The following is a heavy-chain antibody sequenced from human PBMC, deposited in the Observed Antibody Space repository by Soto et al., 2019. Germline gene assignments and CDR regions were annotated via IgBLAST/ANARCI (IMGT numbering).Heavy chain of an antibody. Sequence: PSDTLSLTCTVSGGSISSYYRSWIRQPAGKGLEWIGEINHSGSTNYNPSLKSRVTISVDTSKNQFSLKLSSVTAADTAVYYCARGRTAVFDYWGQGTLVTVSS. CDR3: ARGRTAVFDY. CDR1: GGSISSYY. CDR2: INHSGST. V-gene: IGHV4-34*01. D-gene: IGHD6-25*01. J-gene: IGHJ4*02.